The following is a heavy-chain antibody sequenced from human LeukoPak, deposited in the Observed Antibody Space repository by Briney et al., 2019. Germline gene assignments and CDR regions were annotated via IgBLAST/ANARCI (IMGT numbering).Heavy chain of an antibody. J-gene: IGHJ4*02. Sequence: PSETLSLTCTVSGGSISSSSYYWGWIRQPPGKGLEWIGSIYYSGSTYYNPSLKSRVTISVDTSKNQFSLQLTSLTAADTAVYYCARSRLELGATDCSFDYWGQGILVTVSS. V-gene: IGHV4-39*07. CDR3: ARSRLELGATDCSFDY. D-gene: IGHD1-26*01. CDR1: GGSISSSSYY. CDR2: IYYSGST.